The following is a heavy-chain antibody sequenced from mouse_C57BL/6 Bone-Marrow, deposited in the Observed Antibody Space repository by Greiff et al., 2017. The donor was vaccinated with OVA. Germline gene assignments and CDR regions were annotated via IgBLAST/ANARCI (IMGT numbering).Heavy chain of an antibody. V-gene: IGHV14-4*01. CDR1: GFNIKDDY. Sequence: DVHLVESVAELVRPGASVKLSCTASGFNIKDDYMHWVKQRPEQGLEWIGWIDPENGDTEYASKFQGKATITADTSSNTAYLQLSSLTSEDTAVYYCTTGDYDDYWGQGTTLTVSS. D-gene: IGHD2-4*01. CDR2: IDPENGDT. CDR3: TTGDYDDY. J-gene: IGHJ2*01.